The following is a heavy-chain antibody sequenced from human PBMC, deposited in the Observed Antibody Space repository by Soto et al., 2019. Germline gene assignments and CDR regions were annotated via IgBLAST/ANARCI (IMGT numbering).Heavy chain of an antibody. V-gene: IGHV4-34*01. CDR1: SGSFSGYY. J-gene: IGHJ4*02. CDR2: ISHSGNT. D-gene: IGHD6-6*01. CDR3: ARAPKVSGSSQTRPDF. Sequence: SETLSLTCSIYSGSFSGYYWSWIRQPPGKGLEWIGEISHSGNTNYSPSLKSRVSISIDTSKKQFSLNLASVSAAATAVYYCARAPKVSGSSQTRPDFWGQGTLVTVSS.